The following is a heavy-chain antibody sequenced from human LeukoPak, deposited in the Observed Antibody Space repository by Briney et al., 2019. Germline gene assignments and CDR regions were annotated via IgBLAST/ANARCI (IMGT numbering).Heavy chain of an antibody. CDR3: ARGRRKAAAGPIKPPNSSGWYFGRSFFDY. J-gene: IGHJ4*02. CDR2: INHWWRT. Sequence: SETLSLTRAVFGGSFRGFYWRWIRQPPGKGVGWVGGINHWWRTHYNPAPKSRVTISVDTSKNQFSLKLSSVTAADTAVYYCARGRRKAAAGPIKPPNSSGWYFGRSFFDYWGQGTLVTVSS. CDR1: GGSFRGFY. D-gene: IGHD6-19*01. V-gene: IGHV4-34*01.